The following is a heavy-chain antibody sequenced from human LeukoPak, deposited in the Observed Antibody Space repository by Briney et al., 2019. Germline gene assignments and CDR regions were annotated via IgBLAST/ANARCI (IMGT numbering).Heavy chain of an antibody. V-gene: IGHV3-7*01. CDR3: AKLLRDVTIYDF. CDR1: GFTFSSYW. CDR2: INQDQSAK. Sequence: GGSLRLSCAASGFTFSSYWMTWVRQAPGKGLEWVASINQDQSAKFYVDSVRGRFTISRDNAQNSLFLQMNSLRAEDTAFYYCAKLLRDVTIYDFWGQGALVTVSS. J-gene: IGHJ4*01. D-gene: IGHD4-23*01.